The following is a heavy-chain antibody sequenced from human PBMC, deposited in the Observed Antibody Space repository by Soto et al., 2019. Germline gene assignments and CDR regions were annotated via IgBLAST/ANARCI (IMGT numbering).Heavy chain of an antibody. CDR2: INHSGST. CDR1: GGSFSGYY. CDR3: ARATTIYGSGSYKSSVSGDY. D-gene: IGHD3-10*01. V-gene: IGHV4-34*01. Sequence: QVQLQQWGAGLLKPSETLSLTCAVYGGSFSGYYWSWIRQPPGKGLEWIGEINHSGSTNYNPSLKSRVTISVDTSKNQFSLKLSSVTAADTAVYYCARATTIYGSGSYKSSVSGDYWGQGTLVTVSS. J-gene: IGHJ4*02.